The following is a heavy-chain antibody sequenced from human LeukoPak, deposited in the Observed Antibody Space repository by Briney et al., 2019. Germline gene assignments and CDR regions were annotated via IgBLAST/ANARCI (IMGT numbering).Heavy chain of an antibody. J-gene: IGHJ4*02. CDR3: AVDVIYESD. D-gene: IGHD2/OR15-2a*01. CDR2: IVVGSGNT. Sequence: GASVKVSCKASGFTFSNSAVQWVRQARGQRLEWIGWIVVGSGNTNYAQKFQERVTITRDMSTSTAYMELSSLRSEDTAVYYCAVDVIYESDWGQGTLLTVSS. V-gene: IGHV1-58*01. CDR1: GFTFSNSA.